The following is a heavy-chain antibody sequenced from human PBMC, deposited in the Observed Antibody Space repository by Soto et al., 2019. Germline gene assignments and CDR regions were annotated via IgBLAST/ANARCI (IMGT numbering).Heavy chain of an antibody. V-gene: IGHV1-18*01. D-gene: IGHD6-6*01. J-gene: IGHJ1*01. CDR1: GYTFTSYG. CDR2: ISAYNGNT. CDR3: ARDLYSSSPSAEYLQH. Sequence: ASVKVSCKASGYTFTSYGISWVRQAPGQGLEWMGWISAYNGNTNYAQKLQGRVTMTTDTSTSTAYMELRSLRSDDTAVYYCARDLYSSSPSAEYLQHWGQGTLVTVSS.